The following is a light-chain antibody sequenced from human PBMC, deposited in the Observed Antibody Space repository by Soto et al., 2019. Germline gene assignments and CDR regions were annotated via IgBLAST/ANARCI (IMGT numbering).Light chain of an antibody. CDR2: AAA. CDR1: QSISSY. J-gene: IGKJ3*01. V-gene: IGKV1-39*01. CDR3: QQSYSTPFT. Sequence: DIQMTQSPSSLSASVGDRVTITCRASQSISSYLNWYQQQPGKAPKLLIYAAASLQSGVPSRFSGSRSGTDFTLTISSLQPEDFATYYCQQSYSTPFTFGPGTKVDIK.